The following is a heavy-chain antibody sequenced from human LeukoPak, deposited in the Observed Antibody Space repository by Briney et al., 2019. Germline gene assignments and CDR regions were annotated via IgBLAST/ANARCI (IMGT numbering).Heavy chain of an antibody. CDR2: INPNSGGT. CDR1: GYTFTDYY. CDR3: ARGLAYCGGDCYSVDY. Sequence: ASVKVSCKASGYTFTDYYMHWVRQAPGQGLEWMGWINPNSGGTNYAQKFQGRVTMTRDTSISTAYMELSRLRSDDTAVYYCARGLAYCGGDCYSVDYWGQGTLVTVSS. D-gene: IGHD2-21*02. J-gene: IGHJ4*02. V-gene: IGHV1-2*02.